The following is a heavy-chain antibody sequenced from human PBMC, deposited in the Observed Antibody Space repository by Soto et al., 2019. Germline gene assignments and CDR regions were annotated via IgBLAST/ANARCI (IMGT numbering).Heavy chain of an antibody. CDR2: ITSRSSAT. J-gene: IGHJ6*02. CDR1: GFTFSDYY. CDR3: ARDYCSRTNCPNYAIDV. V-gene: IGHV3-11*01. D-gene: IGHD2-2*01. Sequence: QVQLVESGGGLVKPGGSLTLSCVASGFTFSDYYMTWVRQAPGKGLEWIACITSRSSATYYADSVKGRFTISRDNARNSVSLQMNSLRAEDTAVYYCARDYCSRTNCPNYAIDVWGQGTTVTVSS.